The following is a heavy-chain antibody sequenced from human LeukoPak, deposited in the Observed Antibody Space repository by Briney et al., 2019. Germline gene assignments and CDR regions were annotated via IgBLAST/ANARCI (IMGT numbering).Heavy chain of an antibody. CDR2: IYHTGST. CDR3: ARGPSFPLYNFAS. V-gene: IGHV4-30-2*01. J-gene: IGHJ4*02. Sequence: ASETLSLTCTVSGDSISSSGYDSTWIRQTPGRGLEWIASIYHTGSTLSNPSLKSRVTMSLDKSMNQFSLNLASVNVADTAFYYCARGPSFPLYNFASWGQGILVTVSS. D-gene: IGHD6-6*01. CDR1: GDSISSSGYD.